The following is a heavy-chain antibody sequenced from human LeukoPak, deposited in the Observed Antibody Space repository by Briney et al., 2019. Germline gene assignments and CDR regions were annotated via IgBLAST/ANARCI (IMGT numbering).Heavy chain of an antibody. D-gene: IGHD2-2*01. Sequence: GGSLRLTCAAAAFTVSNVAMRWARQAPGKGLEWVSSISGSGDSTYYADSVKGRFTISRDNSKNTLYLQMNSLRAEDTAVYHCANLASGVVPAAIGYRGQGSLVTVSS. CDR2: ISGSGDST. V-gene: IGHV3-23*01. J-gene: IGHJ4*02. CDR1: AFTVSNVA. CDR3: ANLASGVVPAAIGY.